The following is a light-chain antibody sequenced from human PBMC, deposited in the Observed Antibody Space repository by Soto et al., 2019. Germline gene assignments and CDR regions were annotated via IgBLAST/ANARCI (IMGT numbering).Light chain of an antibody. J-gene: IGLJ2*01. CDR2: EGS. Sequence: QSALTQPASVSGSPGQSITISCAGTTSDVGSYNLVSWYQQHPGEAPKLMIYEGSKRPSGVSNRFSGSKSGNTASLTISGLQAEDEADYYCCSYAGSTNMVFGGGTQLTVL. CDR3: CSYAGSTNMV. V-gene: IGLV2-23*01. CDR1: TSDVGSYNL.